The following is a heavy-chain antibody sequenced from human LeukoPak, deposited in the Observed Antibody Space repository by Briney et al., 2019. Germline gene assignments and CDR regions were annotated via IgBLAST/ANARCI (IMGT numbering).Heavy chain of an antibody. Sequence: PGGSLRLSCAASGFTFRSYGMHWVRQAPGKGLEWVANIKQDGSEKYYVDSVKGRFTISRDNAKNSLYLQMNSLRAEDTAVYYCARLDVVVVADFYYYYYYYMDVWGKGTTVTVSS. J-gene: IGHJ6*03. CDR2: IKQDGSEK. CDR1: GFTFRSYG. D-gene: IGHD2-15*01. CDR3: ARLDVVVVADFYYYYYYYMDV. V-gene: IGHV3-7*01.